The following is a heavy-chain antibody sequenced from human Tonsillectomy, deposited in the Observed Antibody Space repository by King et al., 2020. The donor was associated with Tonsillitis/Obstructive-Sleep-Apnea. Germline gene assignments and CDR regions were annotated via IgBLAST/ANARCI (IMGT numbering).Heavy chain of an antibody. D-gene: IGHD1-26*01. J-gene: IGHJ4*02. CDR1: GGSISSSSYY. CDR2: IYYSGST. CDR3: ARQGRRSGIFDY. Sequence: QLQESGPGLVKPSETLSLTCTVSGGSISSSSYYWGWIRQPPGKGLEWIGSIYYSGSTYYNPSLKSRVTISVDTSKNQFSLKLSYVTAADTAVYYCARQGRRSGIFDYWGQGTLVTVSS. V-gene: IGHV4-39*01.